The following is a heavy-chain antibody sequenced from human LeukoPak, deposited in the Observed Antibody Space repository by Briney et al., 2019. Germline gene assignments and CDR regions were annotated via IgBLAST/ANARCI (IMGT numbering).Heavy chain of an antibody. J-gene: IGHJ5*02. V-gene: IGHV4-61*02. Sequence: SETLSLTCTVSGGSISSGSYYWSWIRQPAGKGLEWIGRVYTSGSTNYNPSLKSRVTISVDTSKNQFSLKLTSVTAADTAVYYCASGPKAYYDSSGKYNWFDPWGQGTLVTVSS. CDR2: VYTSGST. CDR3: ASGPKAYYDSSGKYNWFDP. D-gene: IGHD3-22*01. CDR1: GGSISSGSYY.